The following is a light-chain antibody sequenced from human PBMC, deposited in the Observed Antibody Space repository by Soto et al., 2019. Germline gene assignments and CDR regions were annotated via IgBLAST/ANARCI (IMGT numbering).Light chain of an antibody. CDR3: QQYGSAYT. J-gene: IGKJ2*01. Sequence: EIVLTQSPGTLSLSPGERATLSCRASQSVSSRYLAWYQQKPGQAPRLLIYGASGRATGIPDRFSGSGSGTDFTLTISRLEPEDLAEYYCQQYGSAYTFGQGTKLEIK. CDR2: GAS. CDR1: QSVSSRY. V-gene: IGKV3-20*01.